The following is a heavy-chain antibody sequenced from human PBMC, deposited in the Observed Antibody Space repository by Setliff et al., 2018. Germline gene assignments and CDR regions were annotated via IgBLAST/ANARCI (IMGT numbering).Heavy chain of an antibody. J-gene: IGHJ4*02. V-gene: IGHV4-61*01. CDR3: ALSDHYPFYYDY. Sequence: SETLSLTCSVSGASISSGNDFWSWIRQPPGKGLEWIGYISNRGSTDYNPSLKSRVTISEDTSRSQFSLKLTSVTTADTAVYYCALSDHYPFYYDYWGLGTLVTVSS. CDR2: ISNRGST. CDR1: GASISSGNDF. D-gene: IGHD3-3*01.